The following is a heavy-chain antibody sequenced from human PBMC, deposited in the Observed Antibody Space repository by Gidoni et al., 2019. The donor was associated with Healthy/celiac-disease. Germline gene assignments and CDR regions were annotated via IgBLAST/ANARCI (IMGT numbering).Heavy chain of an antibody. Sequence: QVQLVESGGGVVQPGRSLRLSCAASGFTFSSYAMHWVRQAPGKGLEWVAVISYDGSNKYYADSVKGRFTISRDNSKNTLYLQMNSLRAEDTAVYYCARSANGYPPGYFQHWGQGTLVTVSS. CDR3: ARSANGYPPGYFQH. J-gene: IGHJ1*01. CDR2: ISYDGSNK. CDR1: GFTFSSYA. V-gene: IGHV3-30-3*01. D-gene: IGHD3-16*02.